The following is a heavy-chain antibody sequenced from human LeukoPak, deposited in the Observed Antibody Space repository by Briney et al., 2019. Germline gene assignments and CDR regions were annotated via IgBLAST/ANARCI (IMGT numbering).Heavy chain of an antibody. Sequence: GGSLRLSCAASGFTFSSYAMTWVRQAPGKGLQWVSAVSGSGAHTYYADSVRGRFTISRDNAKNSLYLHVNSLPAEDTAVYYCARVLLGNYDILTGPFDFWGQGTLVTTSS. CDR1: GFTFSSYA. J-gene: IGHJ4*02. CDR2: VSGSGAHT. CDR3: ARVLLGNYDILTGPFDF. V-gene: IGHV3-21*01. D-gene: IGHD3-9*01.